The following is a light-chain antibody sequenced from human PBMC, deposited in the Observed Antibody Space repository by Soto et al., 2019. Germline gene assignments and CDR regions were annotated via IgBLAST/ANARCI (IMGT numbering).Light chain of an antibody. CDR2: GAS. J-gene: IGKJ1*01. Sequence: EIVLTQSPGTLSLYRGEIATLSCRASQTVNSIYFAWYQRKPGQAPRLLIYGASNRATGIPDRFSGSGSGTDFTITISRLEAEDFGVYYCQQYDTSPRTFGQGTKVEIK. V-gene: IGKV3-20*01. CDR1: QTVNSIY. CDR3: QQYDTSPRT.